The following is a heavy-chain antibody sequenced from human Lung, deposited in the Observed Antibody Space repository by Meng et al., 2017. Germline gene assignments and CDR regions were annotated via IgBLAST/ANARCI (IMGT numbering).Heavy chain of an antibody. Sequence: EVQLVESAGGLVKPGGSLRLSCAVSGFTFSSYSMNWVRQASGKGLEWVSSISSSSAYADSVKGRFTISRDNAKNSLYLQMNSLRAEDTAAYYCARGRVVVAATPSDYWGQGTLVTVSS. V-gene: IGHV3-21*01. J-gene: IGHJ4*02. CDR3: ARGRVVVAATPSDY. D-gene: IGHD2-15*01. CDR1: GFTFSSYS. CDR2: ISSSSA.